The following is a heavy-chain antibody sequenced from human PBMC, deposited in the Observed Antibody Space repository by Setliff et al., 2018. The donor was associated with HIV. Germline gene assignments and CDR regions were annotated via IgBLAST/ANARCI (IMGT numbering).Heavy chain of an antibody. CDR1: GYTFTSYA. Sequence: ASVKVSCKASGYTFTSYAMNWVRQAPGQGLEWMGWINTNTGNPTYAQGFTGRFVFSLDTSVSTAYLQVSSLETEDTAVYYCARDLPLPGIAVAASMGRDYYYSMDVWGQGTTVTVSS. CDR2: INTNTGNP. V-gene: IGHV7-4-1*02. D-gene: IGHD6-19*01. J-gene: IGHJ6*02. CDR3: ARDLPLPGIAVAASMGRDYYYSMDV.